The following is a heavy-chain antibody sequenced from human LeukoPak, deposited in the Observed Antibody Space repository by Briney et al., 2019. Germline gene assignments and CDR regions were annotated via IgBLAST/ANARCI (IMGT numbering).Heavy chain of an antibody. CDR3: ARLGYCSTTSCYNWFDP. Sequence: SETLSLTCTVSGYSISSCYYWGWIRQPPGKGLGWIGSIYHSGSTYYNPSLKSRVTMSVDTSKNQFSLKLSSVTAADTAVYYCARLGYCSTTSCYNWFDPWGQGTLVTVSS. J-gene: IGHJ5*02. V-gene: IGHV4-38-2*02. CDR2: IYHSGST. CDR1: GYSISSCYY. D-gene: IGHD2-2*03.